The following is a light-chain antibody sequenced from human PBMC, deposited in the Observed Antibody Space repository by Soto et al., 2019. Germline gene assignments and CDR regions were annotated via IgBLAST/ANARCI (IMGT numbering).Light chain of an antibody. CDR1: QSVYNN. CDR2: GAS. CDR3: QQYNNWPPVT. J-gene: IGKJ4*01. V-gene: IGKV3-15*01. Sequence: EIVLTQSPGTLSLSPGEGASLSCKASQSVYNNYLAWYQHKPGQAPRLLIYGASTRATGTPARFSGSGSGTEFTLTISSLQSEDFAVYYCQQYNNWPPVTFGGGTKVDIK.